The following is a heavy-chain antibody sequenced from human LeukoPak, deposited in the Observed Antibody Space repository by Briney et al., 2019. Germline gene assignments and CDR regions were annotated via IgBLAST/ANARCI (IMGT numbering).Heavy chain of an antibody. D-gene: IGHD2-2*02. J-gene: IGHJ4*02. Sequence: NPSETLSLTCTVSGGSIGSSDSFWGWIRQPPGKGLEWIGSIYYSGSTNYNPSLKSRVTISVDTSKNQFSLKLSSVTAADTAVYYWAASRRVLYQFDYWGQGTLVTVSS. CDR3: AASRRVLYQFDY. V-gene: IGHV4-39*07. CDR2: IYYSGST. CDR1: GGSIGSSDSF.